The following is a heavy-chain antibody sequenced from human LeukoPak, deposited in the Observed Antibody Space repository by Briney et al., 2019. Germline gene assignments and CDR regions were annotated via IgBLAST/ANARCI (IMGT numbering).Heavy chain of an antibody. J-gene: IGHJ5*02. CDR3: ARSRLVRANWFDP. Sequence: ASVKVSCKASGYTFTSYDINWVRQATGQGLEWMGWMNPNSGNTGYAQKFQGRVTITRDTSASTAYMELSSLRSEDTAVYYCARSRLVRANWFDPWGQGTLVTVSS. CDR2: MNPNSGNT. V-gene: IGHV1-8*03. D-gene: IGHD3-10*01. CDR1: GYTFTSYD.